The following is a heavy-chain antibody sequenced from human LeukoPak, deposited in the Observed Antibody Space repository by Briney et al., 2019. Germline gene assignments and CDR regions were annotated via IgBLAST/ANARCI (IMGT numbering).Heavy chain of an antibody. J-gene: IGHJ4*02. V-gene: IGHV3-48*03. D-gene: IGHD6-19*01. CDR2: IGSSGTTI. CDR1: GFTFSIYE. Sequence: PGGSLRLSCAVSGFTFSIYEMNWVRQAPGKGLEWVSNIGSSGTTIYYADSVKGRFTISRDNARNSLYLQMNSLRVEDTAVYYCALLAVASDFDYWGQGALVIVSS. CDR3: ALLAVASDFDY.